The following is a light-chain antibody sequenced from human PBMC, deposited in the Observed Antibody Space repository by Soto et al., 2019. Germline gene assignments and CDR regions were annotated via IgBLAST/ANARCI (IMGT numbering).Light chain of an antibody. J-gene: IGKJ1*01. CDR3: QPYNSYL. V-gene: IGKV1-5*01. Sequence: DIQMTQSPSTLSAFVGDRVTITCRASQSIGRWLAWFQQKPGKAPNLLIYDASILQSGVPSRFSGSGSGTEFTLTISSLQPDDFATYYCQPYNSYLFGQGTKVDIK. CDR1: QSIGRW. CDR2: DAS.